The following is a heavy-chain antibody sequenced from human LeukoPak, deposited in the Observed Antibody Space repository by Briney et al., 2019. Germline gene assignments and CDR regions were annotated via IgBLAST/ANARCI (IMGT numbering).Heavy chain of an antibody. CDR1: GFIFNTYW. J-gene: IGHJ4*02. CDR3: AKVDGTGNSVFDY. Sequence: PGGPLRLSCAASGFIFNTYWMHWVRHAPGKGLVWVSRINPDGRSTDYANSVKGRFTISRDNAKNTLYLQMNSLRVEDTATYYGAKVDGTGNSVFDYWGQGTLVPVSS. V-gene: IGHV3-74*01. CDR2: INPDGRST. D-gene: IGHD6-19*01.